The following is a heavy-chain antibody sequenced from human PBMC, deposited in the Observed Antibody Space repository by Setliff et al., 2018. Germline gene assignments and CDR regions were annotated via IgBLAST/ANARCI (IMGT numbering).Heavy chain of an antibody. Sequence: PSETLSLTCAVSGSAISSGHYWGWVRQPPGKGLEWIGSFRPSGKTYCNPSLKSRVTISVDTSKKHFSQNLTSVTAADTAVYYCVRDVGDGYGVDAYAGAGFDIWGQGTVVTVSS. V-gene: IGHV4-38-2*02. J-gene: IGHJ3*02. CDR3: VRDVGDGYGVDAYAGAGFDI. CDR1: GSAISSGHY. CDR2: FRPSGKT. D-gene: IGHD3-16*01.